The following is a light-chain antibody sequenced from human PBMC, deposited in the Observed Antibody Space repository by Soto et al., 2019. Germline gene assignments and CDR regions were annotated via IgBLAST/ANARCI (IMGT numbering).Light chain of an antibody. CDR1: SSDVGAYNY. CDR2: EVS. Sequence: QSALTQPASVSGSPGQSITISCTGTSSDVGAYNYVSWYQQHPSKAPKLMIFEVSDRPSGVSNRFSGSKSGNTASLTISGLQAEDEADYYCSSYTSSNTLAFGGGTKLTVL. V-gene: IGLV2-14*01. J-gene: IGLJ2*01. CDR3: SSYTSSNTLA.